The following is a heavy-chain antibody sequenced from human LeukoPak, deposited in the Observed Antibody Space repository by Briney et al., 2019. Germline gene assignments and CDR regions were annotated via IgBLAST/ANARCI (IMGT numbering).Heavy chain of an antibody. CDR1: GFTFSTYW. CDR3: AREWHATFDY. CDR2: IKQDGGEE. V-gene: IGHV3-7*01. Sequence: PTGGSLRLSCAASGFTFSTYWMSWVRQAPGKRLEWVANIKQDGGEEYYVDSVKGRFTISRDNAKSSLYLQMNSLRAEDTAVYYCAREWHATFDYWGQGSLVTVSS. J-gene: IGHJ4*02. D-gene: IGHD1-26*01.